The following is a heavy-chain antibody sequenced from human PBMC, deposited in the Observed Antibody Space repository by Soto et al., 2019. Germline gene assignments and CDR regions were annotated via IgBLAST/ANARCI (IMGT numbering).Heavy chain of an antibody. Sequence: SVKVSCKASGGTFSSYAINWVRQAPGQGLEWMGGIIPIFGTANYAQKFQGRVTITADESTSTAYMELSSLRSEDTAVYYCALMVRGVIITDNNWFDPWGQGTLVTVSS. J-gene: IGHJ5*02. CDR3: ALMVRGVIITDNNWFDP. CDR1: GGTFSSYA. D-gene: IGHD3-10*01. V-gene: IGHV1-69*13. CDR2: IIPIFGTA.